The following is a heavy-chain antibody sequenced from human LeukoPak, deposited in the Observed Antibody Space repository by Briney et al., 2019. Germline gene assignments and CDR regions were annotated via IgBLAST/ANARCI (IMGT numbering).Heavy chain of an antibody. D-gene: IGHD1-26*01. CDR2: ISWNSGSI. CDR3: AKGLEWELVTLFDY. CDR1: AFTFDDYA. Sequence: GGSLRLSCAASAFTFDDYAMHWVRQAPGKGLEWVSGISWNSGSIGYADSVKGRFTISRDNAKNSLYLQMNSLRAEDMALSYCAKGLEWELVTLFDYWGQGTLVTVS. J-gene: IGHJ4*02. V-gene: IGHV3-9*03.